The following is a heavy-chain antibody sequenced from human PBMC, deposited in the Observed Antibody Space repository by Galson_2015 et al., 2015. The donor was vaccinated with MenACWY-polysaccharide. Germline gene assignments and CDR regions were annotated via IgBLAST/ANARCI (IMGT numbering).Heavy chain of an antibody. D-gene: IGHD2-21*02. Sequence: SLRLSCAASGFTFSSYWMSWVRQAPGKGLEWVANIKQDGSEKYYVDSVKGRFTISRDNAKNSLYLQMNSLRAEDTAVYYCARDQHIVVVTAIMPYWYFDLWGRGTLVTVSS. J-gene: IGHJ2*01. CDR1: GFTFSSYW. V-gene: IGHV3-7*01. CDR3: ARDQHIVVVTAIMPYWYFDL. CDR2: IKQDGSEK.